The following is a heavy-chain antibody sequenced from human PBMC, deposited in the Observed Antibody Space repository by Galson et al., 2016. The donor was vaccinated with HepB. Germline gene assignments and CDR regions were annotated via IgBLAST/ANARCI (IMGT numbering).Heavy chain of an antibody. CDR2: INSGDSIT. CDR3: AKDPNGDHVGAFDC. V-gene: IGHV3-23*01. Sequence: SLRLSCAASGFTFSTYALTWVRQAPGKGLEWVSSINSGDSITHYADSVKGRFTISRDNSRNTVYLQMNSLRADDTAVYYCAKDPNGDHVGAFDCWGQGTLVTVSS. D-gene: IGHD4-17*01. J-gene: IGHJ4*02. CDR1: GFTFSTYA.